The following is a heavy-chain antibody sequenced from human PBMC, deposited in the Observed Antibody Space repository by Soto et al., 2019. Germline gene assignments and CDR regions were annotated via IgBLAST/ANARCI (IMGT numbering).Heavy chain of an antibody. V-gene: IGHV4-59*01. D-gene: IGHD3-22*01. Sequence: SETLSLTCTVSGGSISGYYWSWIRQPPGKRLEWIGYIDYYGSTNYNPSLKSRVTISVDTSKKQFSLNLGSVTAADTAIYYCARLSYYYDSSGYAPRAFDIWGQGTMVTVSS. J-gene: IGHJ3*02. CDR2: IDYYGST. CDR3: ARLSYYYDSSGYAPRAFDI. CDR1: GGSISGYY.